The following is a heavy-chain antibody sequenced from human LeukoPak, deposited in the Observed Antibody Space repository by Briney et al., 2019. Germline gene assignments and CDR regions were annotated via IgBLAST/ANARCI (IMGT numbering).Heavy chain of an antibody. V-gene: IGHV3-53*01. J-gene: IGHJ4*02. CDR2: IYSGGNT. D-gene: IGHD1-1*01. CDR1: GFTVSSNY. CDR3: ARLVATTGRLYFDY. Sequence: GGSLRLSCAASGFTVSSNYMGWVRQAPGKGLEYVSVIYSGGNTYYAGSVKGRFTISRDNSKNTVYLQMNSLRAEDTAVFYCARLVATTGRLYFDYWGQGTLVTLSS.